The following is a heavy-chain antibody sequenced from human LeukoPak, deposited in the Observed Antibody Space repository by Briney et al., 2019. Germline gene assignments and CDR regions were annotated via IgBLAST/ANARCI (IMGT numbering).Heavy chain of an antibody. CDR3: ARSCSGATCYGDS. Sequence: GGSLRLSCAASGFTFSSYWMHWVRQAPGKGLVWVSRISCDGSTTNYADSVKGRFTISRDNAKNTLYLQLNSLRVEDTAVYYCARSCSGATCYGDSWGEGALVTVSS. CDR1: GFTFSSYW. CDR2: ISCDGSTT. D-gene: IGHD2-15*01. J-gene: IGHJ4*02. V-gene: IGHV3-74*01.